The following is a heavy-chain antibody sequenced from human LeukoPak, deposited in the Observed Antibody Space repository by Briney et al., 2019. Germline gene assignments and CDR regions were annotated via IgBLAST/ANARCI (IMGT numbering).Heavy chain of an antibody. Sequence: GAALDSSYNGSCSRSKTHWNGWVRPLPGKGEEWRGIFYPGDSDTTYSPSFQGQVTISADKSITTAYLQWSSLKASDTAMYYCARGPDSSGYCYYFDYWGQGTLVTVSS. CDR1: CSRSKTHW. CDR3: ARGPDSSGYCYYFDY. CDR2: FYPGDSDT. J-gene: IGHJ4*02. V-gene: IGHV5-51*01. D-gene: IGHD3-22*01.